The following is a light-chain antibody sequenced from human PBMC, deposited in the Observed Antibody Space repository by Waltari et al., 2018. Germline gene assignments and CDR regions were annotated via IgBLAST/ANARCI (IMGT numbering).Light chain of an antibody. Sequence: ERVLTQSPDTLSVSPGERATLSCRASQSVGGNVAWYQQRPGQAPRLLIFGASIRASSIPARFSGSGSGTEFTFTISSLESEDFAVYYCLQYNNWPRTFGQGTKVEV. J-gene: IGKJ1*01. CDR3: LQYNNWPRT. CDR2: GAS. CDR1: QSVGGN. V-gene: IGKV3-15*01.